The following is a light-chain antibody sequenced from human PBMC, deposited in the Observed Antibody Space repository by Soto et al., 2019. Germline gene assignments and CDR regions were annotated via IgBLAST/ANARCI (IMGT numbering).Light chain of an antibody. V-gene: IGKV1-5*03. CDR3: QQYKSYPLT. CDR2: KAS. J-gene: IGKJ4*01. Sequence: DIQMTQSPPTLSASVGDRVTITCRASQTISDWLAWYQQKPGKAPKFLIYKASNLEGGVPSRFSGSGSVTEFTLTISNLQPDDFATYYCQQYKSYPLTFGGGTKVEIK. CDR1: QTISDW.